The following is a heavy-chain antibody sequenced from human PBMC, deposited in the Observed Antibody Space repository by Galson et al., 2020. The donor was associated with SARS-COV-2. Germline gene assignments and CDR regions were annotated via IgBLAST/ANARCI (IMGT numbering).Heavy chain of an antibody. Sequence: ASVKVSCKASGYTFTGYYMHWVRQAPGQGLEWMGWINPNSGGTNYAQKFQGRVTMTRDTSISTAYMELSRLRSDDTAVYYCASRGPYYDILTGRNYYYYGMDVWGQGTTVTVSS. CDR2: INPNSGGT. CDR3: ASRGPYYDILTGRNYYYYGMDV. D-gene: IGHD3-9*01. J-gene: IGHJ6*02. CDR1: GYTFTGYY. V-gene: IGHV1-2*02.